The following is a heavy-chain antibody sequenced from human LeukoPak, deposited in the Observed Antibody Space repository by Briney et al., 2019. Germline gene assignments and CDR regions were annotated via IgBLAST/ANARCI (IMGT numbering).Heavy chain of an antibody. CDR2: FDPEDGET. CDR1: GYTFTGQY. J-gene: IGHJ4*02. D-gene: IGHD2-21*02. V-gene: IGHV1-24*01. Sequence: GASVKVSCKTSGYTFTGQYLHWVRQAPGKGLEWMGGFDPEDGETIYAQKFQGRVTMTEDTSTDTAYMELSSLRSEGTAVYYCATVASRTDCGGDCQWAYWGQGTLVTVSS. CDR3: ATVASRTDCGGDCQWAY.